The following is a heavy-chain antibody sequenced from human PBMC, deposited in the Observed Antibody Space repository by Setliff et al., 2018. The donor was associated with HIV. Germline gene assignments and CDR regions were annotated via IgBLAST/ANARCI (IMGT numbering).Heavy chain of an antibody. D-gene: IGHD6-13*01. J-gene: IGHJ5*02. CDR3: ARDFGGVRAEKQQLPNWFDP. CDR2: IYTGGNA. CDR1: GDSISSGSHY. V-gene: IGHV4-61*09. Sequence: SETLSLTCTVSGDSISSGSHYWSWIRQPAGKGLEWIGHIYTGGNANYNPSLQSRVTISVDTSKNQFSLMLGSMTAADTAVYYCARDFGGVRAEKQQLPNWFDPWGQGTLVTVSS.